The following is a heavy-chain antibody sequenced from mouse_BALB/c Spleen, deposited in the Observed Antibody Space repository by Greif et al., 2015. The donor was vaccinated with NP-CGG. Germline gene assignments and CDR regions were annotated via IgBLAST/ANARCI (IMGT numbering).Heavy chain of an antibody. CDR2: INPNNGGT. V-gene: IGHV1-18*01. CDR3: ASYDVYLSLFAY. J-gene: IGHJ3*01. D-gene: IGHD2-3*01. Sequence: VQLQQSGPELVKPGASVKISCKTSGYTFTEYTMHWVKQSHGKSLEWIGGINPNNGGTSYNQKFKGKATLTVDKSSSTSYMELRSLTSEYSAVYCCASYDVYLSLFAYCRQRTLVTVSA. CDR1: GYTFTEYT.